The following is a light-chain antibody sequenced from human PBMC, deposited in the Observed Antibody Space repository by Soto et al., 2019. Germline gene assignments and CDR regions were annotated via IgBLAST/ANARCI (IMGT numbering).Light chain of an antibody. CDR2: DAS. Sequence: DIQMTQSPSTLAASVGDRVTITCRASQNINRWLAWYQQKPGKAPKVLIYDASSLESGVPSRFSGSGSGTEFTLTITGLQPDDFATYYCQQYDGYFGPGTKVDFK. CDR1: QNINRW. J-gene: IGKJ3*01. CDR3: QQYDGY. V-gene: IGKV1-5*01.